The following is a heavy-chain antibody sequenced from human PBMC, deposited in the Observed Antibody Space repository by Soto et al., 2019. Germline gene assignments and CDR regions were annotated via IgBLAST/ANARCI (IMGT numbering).Heavy chain of an antibody. V-gene: IGHV4-34*01. CDR3: ARVHESIAVAGLDY. CDR1: GGSFSGYY. J-gene: IGHJ4*02. CDR2: INHSGST. D-gene: IGHD6-19*01. Sequence: SETLSLTCAVYGGSFSGYYWSWIRQPPGKGLEWIGEINHSGSTNYNPSLKSRVTISVDTSKNQFSLKLSSVTAADTAVYYCARVHESIAVAGLDYWGQGTLVTVSS.